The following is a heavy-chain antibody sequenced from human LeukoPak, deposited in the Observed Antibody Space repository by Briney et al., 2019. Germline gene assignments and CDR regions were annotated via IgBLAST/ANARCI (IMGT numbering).Heavy chain of an antibody. V-gene: IGHV3-21*01. D-gene: IGHD6-19*01. CDR1: GFTFSSYS. Sequence: GGSLRLSCAASGFTFSSYSMNWVRQAPGKGLEWVSSISSSSSYIYYADSVKGRFTISRDNAKNSLYLQMNSLRAKDTAVYYCARGYSSGWEYFQHWGQGTLVTVSS. CDR2: ISSSSSYI. J-gene: IGHJ1*01. CDR3: ARGYSSGWEYFQH.